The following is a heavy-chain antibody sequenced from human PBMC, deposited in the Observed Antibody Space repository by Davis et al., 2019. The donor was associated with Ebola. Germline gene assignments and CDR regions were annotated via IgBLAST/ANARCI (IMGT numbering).Heavy chain of an antibody. Sequence: ASVKVSCKASGFILTNYAIHWVRQAPGQRLEWMGWVHGGNGNTKYSQRFQGRVTITTDTSASTVYLDLTSLRSEDTAVYYCASYDYGDHDYWGQGTLVTVSS. CDR1: GFILTNYA. J-gene: IGHJ4*02. V-gene: IGHV1-3*01. CDR3: ASYDYGDHDY. D-gene: IGHD4-17*01. CDR2: VHGGNGNT.